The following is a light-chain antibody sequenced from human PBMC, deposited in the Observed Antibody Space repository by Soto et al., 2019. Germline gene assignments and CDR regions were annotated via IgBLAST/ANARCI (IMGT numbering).Light chain of an antibody. V-gene: IGKV1-39*01. Sequence: DIQMTQSPSSLSASVGDRVTITCRASQSISSYLNWYQQKPGKAPKLLIYAASSLQSGVPSRVSGSRSGTDFTLTISSLQTEDFATYYCQQSYSTPRTFGQGTKLEIK. J-gene: IGKJ2*01. CDR2: AAS. CDR3: QQSYSTPRT. CDR1: QSISSY.